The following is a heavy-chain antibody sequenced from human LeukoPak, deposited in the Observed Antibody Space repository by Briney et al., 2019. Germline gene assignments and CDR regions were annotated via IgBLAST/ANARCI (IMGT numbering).Heavy chain of an antibody. V-gene: IGHV3-73*01. D-gene: IGHD3-9*01. CDR2: IRTRDDNYAT. J-gene: IGHJ4*01. CDR1: GFTFRESP. CDR3: TRPLDYNVLTGFRDY. Sequence: GGSLKLSCAASGFTFRESPMHWVRQAPGQGLEWVGLIRTRDDNYATAYGASVKGRFTISRDDSKSATFLQMDGLKSEDTAPYYCTRPLDYNVLTGFRDYWGRGILVVVSS.